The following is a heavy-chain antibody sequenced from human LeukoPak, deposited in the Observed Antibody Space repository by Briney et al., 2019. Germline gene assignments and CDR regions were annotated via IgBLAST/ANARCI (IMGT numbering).Heavy chain of an antibody. CDR3: ASDLGYCSGGSCYGVDY. D-gene: IGHD2-15*01. CDR1: GGTFSSYA. Sequence: SVKVSCKASGGTFSSYAISWVRQAPGQGLEWMGGIIPIFGTANYAQKFQGRVTITTDESTSTAYMELSSLRSEDTAVYYCASDLGYCSGGSCYGVDYWGQGTLVTVSS. V-gene: IGHV1-69*05. CDR2: IIPIFGTA. J-gene: IGHJ4*02.